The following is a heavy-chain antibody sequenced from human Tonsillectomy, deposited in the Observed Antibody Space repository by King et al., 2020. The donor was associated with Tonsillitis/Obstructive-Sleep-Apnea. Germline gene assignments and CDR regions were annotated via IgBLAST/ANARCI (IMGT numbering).Heavy chain of an antibody. V-gene: IGHV3-33*06. D-gene: IGHD4-11*01. CDR3: AKRGRDTVTSQDYYYYMDV. CDR1: GFTFSSYG. CDR2: IWYDGSNK. Sequence: VQLVQSGGGVVQPGRSLRLSCAASGFTFSSYGMHWVRQAPGKGLEWVAVIWYDGSNKYYADSVKGRFTISRDNSKNTLYLQMNSLRAEDTAVYYCAKRGRDTVTSQDYYYYMDVWGKGTTVTVSS. J-gene: IGHJ6*03.